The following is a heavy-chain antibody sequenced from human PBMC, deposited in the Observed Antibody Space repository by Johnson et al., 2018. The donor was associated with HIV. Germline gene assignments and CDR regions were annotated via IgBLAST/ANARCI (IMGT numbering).Heavy chain of an antibody. Sequence: VQLVESGGALVQPGRSLRLSCVASGFTFEDYAMYWVRQAPGKGLEWVSGISWNSDDIDYADSVKGRFTISRDNSKNTLYLQMNTLRAEDTAVYYCARDAVISSGWYNVDAFDIWGQGTMVTVSS. CDR1: GFTFEDYA. D-gene: IGHD6-19*01. CDR3: ARDAVISSGWYNVDAFDI. V-gene: IGHV3-9*01. CDR2: ISWNSDDI. J-gene: IGHJ3*02.